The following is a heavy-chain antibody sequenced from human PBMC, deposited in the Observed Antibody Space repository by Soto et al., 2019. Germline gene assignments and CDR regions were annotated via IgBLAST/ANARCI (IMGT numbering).Heavy chain of an antibody. Sequence: QVQLQQWGAGLLKPSETLSLNCAVTGGSLRGYYWRWNRQPPGKGLEWIGDAKDGGHTNYSPSLRGRVTISSDTSNNQFSLRLNSVTAADTGVYYCARGQEGVVATHWDQGSLVTVSS. CDR3: ARGQEGVVATH. J-gene: IGHJ4*02. D-gene: IGHD5-12*01. CDR1: GGSLRGYY. CDR2: AKDGGHT. V-gene: IGHV4-34*01.